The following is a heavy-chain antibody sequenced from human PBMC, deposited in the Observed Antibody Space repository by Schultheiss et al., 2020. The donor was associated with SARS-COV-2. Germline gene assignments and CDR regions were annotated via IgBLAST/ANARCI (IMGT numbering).Heavy chain of an antibody. CDR1: GGSISSYY. J-gene: IGHJ6*02. D-gene: IGHD2-2*02. CDR3: ARDLSEVPATIKGEWGYYYYGLDV. CDR2: IYYSGST. V-gene: IGHV4-59*01. Sequence: SETLSLTCTVSGGSISSYYWSWIRQPPGKGLEWIGYIYYSGSTYYNPSLKSRVTISVDTSKNQFYLKLSSVTAADTAVYYCARDLSEVPATIKGEWGYYYYGLDVWGQGTTVTVSS.